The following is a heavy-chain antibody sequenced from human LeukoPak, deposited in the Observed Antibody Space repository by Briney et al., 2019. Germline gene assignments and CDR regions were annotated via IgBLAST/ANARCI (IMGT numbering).Heavy chain of an antibody. Sequence: GASVKVSCKASGYTFTSYDINWVRQATGQGLEWMGWMNPNSGNTGHAQKFQGRVTMTRNTSISTAYMELSSLRSEDTAVYYCARVPTGSGWYGYFWYWGQGTLVTVSS. D-gene: IGHD6-19*01. J-gene: IGHJ4*02. CDR2: MNPNSGNT. CDR1: GYTFTSYD. V-gene: IGHV1-8*01. CDR3: ARVPTGSGWYGYFWY.